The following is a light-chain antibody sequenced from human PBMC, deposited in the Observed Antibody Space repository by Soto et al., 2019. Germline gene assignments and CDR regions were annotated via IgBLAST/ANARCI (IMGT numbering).Light chain of an antibody. Sequence: QSAPTQPPSASGSPGQSVTISCTGTSSDVGGYNYVSWYQQHPGKAPKLMVFEVSKRPSGVPDRFSGSKSGNTASLTVSGLQAEDEADYYCASYAGSINWVFGGGTKLTVL. CDR2: EVS. J-gene: IGLJ3*02. CDR3: ASYAGSINWV. CDR1: SSDVGGYNY. V-gene: IGLV2-8*01.